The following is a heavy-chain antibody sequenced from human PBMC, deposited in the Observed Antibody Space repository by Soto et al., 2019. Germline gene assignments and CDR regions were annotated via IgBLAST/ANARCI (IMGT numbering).Heavy chain of an antibody. CDR3: ARFSGSYTRGLDY. CDR2: SRNKANSYST. J-gene: IGHJ4*02. D-gene: IGHD1-26*01. V-gene: IGHV3-72*01. CDR1: GFTFVDNS. Sequence: EVQLVESGGGLAQPGGPRRLSGAASGFTFVDNSMTWVRQAPGKGLEWVGRSRNKANSYSTEYAASVKGRFTISRDESKNSLYLQMNSLKTEDTAVYYCARFSGSYTRGLDYWGQGTLVTVSS.